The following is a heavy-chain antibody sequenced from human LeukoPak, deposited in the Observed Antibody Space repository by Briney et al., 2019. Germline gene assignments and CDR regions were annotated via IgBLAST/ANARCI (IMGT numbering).Heavy chain of an antibody. D-gene: IGHD2-2*01. J-gene: IGHJ5*02. V-gene: IGHV5-51*01. Sequence: GESLKISCEGSGYNFANYWIGWVRQMPGKGLEWMGIIYPGDSDTRDSPSFQGQVTISADKSISTAYLQWSRLKASDTAMYYCARKVGASYSAGWFDPWGQGTLVTVSS. CDR3: ARKVGASYSAGWFDP. CDR2: IYPGDSDT. CDR1: GYNFANYW.